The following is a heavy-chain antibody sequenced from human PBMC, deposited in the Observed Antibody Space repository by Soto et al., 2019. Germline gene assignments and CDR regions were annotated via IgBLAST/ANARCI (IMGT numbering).Heavy chain of an antibody. D-gene: IGHD2-21*01. V-gene: IGHV5-51*01. Sequence: CKGSRYNFYNYFIGRGRQRPGKGLEWMGIIYHGDYDTTYNPPFQGQVTISADKSITTTYRQGSTLKASDTAIYYCAAPRFHYGMDVWGQGTTVTVYS. CDR3: AAPRFHYGMDV. J-gene: IGHJ6*02. CDR1: RYNFYNYF. CDR2: IYHGDYDT.